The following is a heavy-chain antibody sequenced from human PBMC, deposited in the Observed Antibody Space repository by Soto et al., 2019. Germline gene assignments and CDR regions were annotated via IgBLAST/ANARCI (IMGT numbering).Heavy chain of an antibody. V-gene: IGHV1-3*01. CDR1: GYTFTSYA. J-gene: IGHJ5*02. CDR3: ARATGVLRYFDWLSPRHSEVWFDP. Sequence: QVQLVQSGAEVMKPGASVKVSCKASGYTFTSYAMHWVRQAPGQRLEWMGWINAGNGNTKYSQKFQGRVTITRDTSASTAYMELSSLRSEDTAVYYCARATGVLRYFDWLSPRHSEVWFDPWGQGTLVTVSS. D-gene: IGHD3-9*01. CDR2: INAGNGNT.